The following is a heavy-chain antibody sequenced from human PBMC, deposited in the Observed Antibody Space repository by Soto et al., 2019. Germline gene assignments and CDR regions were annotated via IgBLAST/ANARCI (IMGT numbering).Heavy chain of an antibody. Sequence: QVQLVQSGAEVKRPGSSVKVSCKASGGTFNSYAVSWVRQAPGQGLEWIGGIIPMFGTTKYAQKVQGRVTITADKSTSTAYMELSSLKSEDMAIFYCARARSNYAFNYALDVWGQGTAVIVSS. CDR2: IIPMFGTT. J-gene: IGHJ6*02. CDR1: GGTFNSYA. D-gene: IGHD1-26*01. CDR3: ARARSNYAFNYALDV. V-gene: IGHV1-69*06.